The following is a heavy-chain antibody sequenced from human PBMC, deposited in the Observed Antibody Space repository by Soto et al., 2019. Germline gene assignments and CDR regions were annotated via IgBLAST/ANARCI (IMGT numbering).Heavy chain of an antibody. V-gene: IGHV3-21*01. J-gene: IGHJ4*02. D-gene: IGHD6-19*01. CDR3: ATDRQYGSATFAY. Sequence: GGSLRLSCSASGFTFSSYAMHWIRQAPGKGLEWVSAISSDGSYTYYADSVKGRFTISRDNARNSLYLQMSSLRAEDTAVYFCATDRQYGSATFAYWGRGTLVTVSS. CDR1: GFTFSSYA. CDR2: ISSDGSYT.